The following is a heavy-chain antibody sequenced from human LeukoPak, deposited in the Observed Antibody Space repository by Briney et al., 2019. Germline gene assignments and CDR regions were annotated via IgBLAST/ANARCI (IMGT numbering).Heavy chain of an antibody. Sequence: GGSLRLSCAASGFSFSDYDMHWVRQAPGKGLEWVTFIRYDGTNTYADSVKGRFTISRDNSKNTLYLQMKNLRAEDTAVYYCAKDGAWLRFDDWGQGILVTVSS. V-gene: IGHV3-30*02. J-gene: IGHJ4*02. CDR1: GFSFSDYD. D-gene: IGHD5-12*01. CDR2: IRYDGTNT. CDR3: AKDGAWLRFDD.